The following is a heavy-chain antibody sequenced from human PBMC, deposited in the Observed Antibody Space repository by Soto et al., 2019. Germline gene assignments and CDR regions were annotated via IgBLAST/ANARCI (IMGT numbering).Heavy chain of an antibody. CDR1: GFIFNTHW. CDR3: KPISINFWTTDS. CDR2: INNDGSSI. J-gene: IGHJ5*01. V-gene: IGHV3-74*01. Sequence: GGSLRLSCVTSGFIFNTHWIYWVRQVPGKGLVWVALINNDGSSISYADSVKGRFTISRDNAKNTLYLQMNSLRAEDTAVYYCKPISINFWTTDSWGKETLVTV. D-gene: IGHD3-3*01.